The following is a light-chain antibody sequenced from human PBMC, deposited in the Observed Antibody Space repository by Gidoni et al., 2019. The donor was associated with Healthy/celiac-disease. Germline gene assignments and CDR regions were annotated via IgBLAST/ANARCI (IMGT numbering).Light chain of an antibody. Sequence: EIVMTQSPATLSVSPGERATLSCRASQSVSSNVAWYQQKPGQAPRLLIYGAATRSSGIPARFSGSGSGTEFTLNISSLQSEDVAVYYCQQYNNWPPWTFGQGTKVEIK. V-gene: IGKV3-15*01. J-gene: IGKJ1*01. CDR1: QSVSSN. CDR2: GAA. CDR3: QQYNNWPPWT.